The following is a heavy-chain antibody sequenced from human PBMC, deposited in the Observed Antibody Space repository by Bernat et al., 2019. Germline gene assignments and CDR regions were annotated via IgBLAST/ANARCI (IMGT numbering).Heavy chain of an antibody. V-gene: IGHV3-48*03. D-gene: IGHD3-10*01. CDR3: ARDSHVPSVRGGGFDY. J-gene: IGHJ4*02. Sequence: EVQLVESGGGLVQPGGSLRLSCAASGFTFSSYEMNWVRQAPGKGLEWVSYISSSGSTIYYADPEKGRFTISRNNAKNSQYLQMNSLRAEDTAVYYCARDSHVPSVRGGGFDYWGQGTLVTVSS. CDR2: ISSSGSTI. CDR1: GFTFSSYE.